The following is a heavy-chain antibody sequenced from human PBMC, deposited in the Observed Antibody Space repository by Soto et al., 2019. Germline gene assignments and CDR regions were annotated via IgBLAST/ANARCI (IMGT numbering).Heavy chain of an antibody. D-gene: IGHD1-26*01. J-gene: IGHJ4*02. CDR3: ARESGNSGTYDY. CDR2: INGGSGYT. Sequence: QVQLVQSGAEVKKPGASVKVSCKASGYTFTRYAMHWVRQAPGQRLEWMGWINGGSGYTKNSQRFQGRVTITRDTSASTAYMELSSLRSEDTAVFYCARESGNSGTYDYWGQGTLVTVSS. CDR1: GYTFTRYA. V-gene: IGHV1-3*01.